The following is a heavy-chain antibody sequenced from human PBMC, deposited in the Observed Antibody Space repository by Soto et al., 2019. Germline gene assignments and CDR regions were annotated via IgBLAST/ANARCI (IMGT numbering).Heavy chain of an antibody. V-gene: IGHV5-51*01. CDR2: IYPGDSDT. CDR3: ARRSGIGYYYYGMDV. Sequence: PGESLKISCKGSGYSFTSYWIGWVRQMPGKGLEWMGIIYPGDSDTRYSPSLQGQVTISADKSISTAYLQWSSLKASDTAMYYCARRSGIGYYYYGMDVWGQGTTVTVSS. J-gene: IGHJ6*02. CDR1: GYSFTSYW. D-gene: IGHD6-13*01.